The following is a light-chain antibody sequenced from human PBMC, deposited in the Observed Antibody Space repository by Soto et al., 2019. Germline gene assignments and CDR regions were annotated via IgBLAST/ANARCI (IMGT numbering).Light chain of an antibody. CDR3: QQYNDNWPT. CDR1: QSVRTN. CDR2: GAS. Sequence: EIVMTQSPVTLSVSPGETVTLSCRASQSVRTNLAWYQHKPGQSPRLLIYGASNKATGFPVRFSGTGSGTEFTLTISSLQSEDFAVYYCQQYNDNWPTFGQGTKVDIK. V-gene: IGKV3-15*01. J-gene: IGKJ1*01.